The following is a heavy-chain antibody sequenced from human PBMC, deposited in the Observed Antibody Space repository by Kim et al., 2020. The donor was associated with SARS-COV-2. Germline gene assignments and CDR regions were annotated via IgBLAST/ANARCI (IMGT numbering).Heavy chain of an antibody. CDR3: ARGGDYSWFDP. Sequence: THSHPSLKSRVTNSVDTSKNQFSLKRSSVTAADTAVYYCARGGDYSWFDPWGQGTLVTVSS. CDR2: T. V-gene: IGHV4-59*09. J-gene: IGHJ5*02. D-gene: IGHD3-10*01.